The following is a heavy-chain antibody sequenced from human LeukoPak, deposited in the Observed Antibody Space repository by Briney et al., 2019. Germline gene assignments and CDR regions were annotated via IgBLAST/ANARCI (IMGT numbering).Heavy chain of an antibody. CDR1: GDSVSSNSAA. CDR2: TYYTSKWYN. Sequence: SQTLSLTCAVSGDSVSSNSAAWNWIRQSPSRGLEWLGRTYYTSKWYNDYAVSVKGRITISADTSKNQFSLQLNSVTPEDTAVYYCARDSGGWELFYFDYWGQGTLVTVSS. CDR3: ARDSGGWELFYFDY. V-gene: IGHV6-1*01. J-gene: IGHJ4*02. D-gene: IGHD1-26*01.